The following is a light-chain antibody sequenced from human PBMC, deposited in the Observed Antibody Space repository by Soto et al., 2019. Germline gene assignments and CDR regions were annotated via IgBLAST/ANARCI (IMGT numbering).Light chain of an antibody. J-gene: IGLJ3*02. CDR3: CSYTGTYTWV. Sequence: QSALTQPRSVSGSPGQSVTISCTGTTNDVGGYNYVSWYQQHPGKAPKLMIYDVNKRPSGVPDRFSGSKSANTASLTISGLQAEDEAEYYCCSYTGTYTWVFGGGTKLTVL. CDR1: TNDVGGYNY. CDR2: DVN. V-gene: IGLV2-11*01.